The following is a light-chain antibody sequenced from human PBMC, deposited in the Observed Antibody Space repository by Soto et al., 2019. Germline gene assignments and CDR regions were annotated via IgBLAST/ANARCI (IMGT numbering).Light chain of an antibody. CDR3: QAWDGSAVV. V-gene: IGLV3-1*01. CDR1: KLSNKY. Sequence: SSELTQPPSVSVSPGQTASITCCGHKLSNKYACWYQQRSGQSPILVIYQDIRRPSGIPERFSGSNSGNTATLTITGTQAVDEADYYCQAWDGSAVVFAGGTKLTVL. CDR2: QDI. J-gene: IGLJ3*02.